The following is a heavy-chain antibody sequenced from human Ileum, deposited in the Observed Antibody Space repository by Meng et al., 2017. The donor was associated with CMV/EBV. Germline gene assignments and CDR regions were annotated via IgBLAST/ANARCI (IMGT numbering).Heavy chain of an antibody. CDR2: IYSGGSTT. D-gene: IGHD5-12*01. CDR1: GFTFSTQA. J-gene: IGHJ4*02. CDR3: AQDSFGVATDY. Sequence: LSCAASGFTFSTQAMTWVRQAPGKGLEWVSVIYSGGSTTYYADSVKGRFTISRDNSKNMVYLQMNSLRVEDTATYYCAQDSFGVATDYWGQGTLVPSPQ. V-gene: IGHV3-23*03.